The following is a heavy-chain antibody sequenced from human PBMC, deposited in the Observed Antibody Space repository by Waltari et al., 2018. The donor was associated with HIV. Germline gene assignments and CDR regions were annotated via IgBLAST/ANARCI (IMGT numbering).Heavy chain of an antibody. CDR1: GFTFSSYN. V-gene: IGHV3-48*02. CDR2: ISNSGSAI. J-gene: IGHJ4*02. Sequence: EVQLVESGGGLVQPGGSLRLSCAASGFTFSSYNMNWVRQAPGRVLELLSTISNSGSAIYYADSVKGRFTISRDNAKNSLYLQMNSLRDEDTAVYYCARDLVAPGNFFDYWGQGTLVTVSS. D-gene: IGHD5-12*01. CDR3: ARDLVAPGNFFDY.